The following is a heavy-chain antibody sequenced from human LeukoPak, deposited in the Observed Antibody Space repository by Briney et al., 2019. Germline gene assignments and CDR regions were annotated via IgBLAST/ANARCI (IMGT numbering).Heavy chain of an antibody. CDR1: GFTFSSYA. Sequence: GGSLRLSCAGSGFTFSSYAMSWVRQAPGQGLEWVSVISDSGDYTSYADSVRGRFTISRDNSRNTLYLQMISLRPEDTAVYYCAKDTFIGKYCTNGVCSPFDYWGQGTLVTVSS. D-gene: IGHD2-8*01. CDR2: ISDSGDYT. J-gene: IGHJ4*02. CDR3: AKDTFIGKYCTNGVCSPFDY. V-gene: IGHV3-23*01.